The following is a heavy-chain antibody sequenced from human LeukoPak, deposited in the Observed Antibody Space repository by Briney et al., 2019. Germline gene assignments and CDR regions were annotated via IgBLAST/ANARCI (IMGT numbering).Heavy chain of an antibody. Sequence: PSETLSLTCAVYGGSFSGYYWSWIRQPPGKGLEWIGEINHSGSTNYNPSLKSRVTISVDTSKNQFSLKLSSVTAAGTAVYYCARHRGRTYYYDSSGYTLDYWGQGTLVTVSS. CDR2: INHSGST. CDR1: GGSFSGYY. V-gene: IGHV4-34*01. D-gene: IGHD3-22*01. CDR3: ARHRGRTYYYDSSGYTLDY. J-gene: IGHJ4*02.